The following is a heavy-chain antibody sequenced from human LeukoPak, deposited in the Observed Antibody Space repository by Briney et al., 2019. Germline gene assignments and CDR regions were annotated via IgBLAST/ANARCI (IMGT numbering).Heavy chain of an antibody. CDR2: ISGSGGST. CDR1: GFTFSSYA. Sequence: GGSLRLSRAASGFTFSSYAMSWVRQAPGKGLEWVSAISGSGGSTYYADSVKGRFTISRDNSKNTLYPQMNSLRAEDTAVYYCAKGILYCGGDCYPIDAFDIWGQGTMVTVSS. J-gene: IGHJ3*02. CDR3: AKGILYCGGDCYPIDAFDI. V-gene: IGHV3-23*01. D-gene: IGHD2-21*02.